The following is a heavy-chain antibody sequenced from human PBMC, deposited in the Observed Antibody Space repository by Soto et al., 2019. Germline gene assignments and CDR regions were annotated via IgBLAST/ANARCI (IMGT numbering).Heavy chain of an antibody. J-gene: IGHJ6*03. CDR3: ARGASYYDFWSGYYKGDYYMNV. Sequence: SVKVSCKASGFTFTSSAVQWVRQARGQRLEWIGWIVVGSGNTNYAQKFQERVTMTRNTSISTAYMELSSLRSEDTAVYYCARGASYYDFWSGYYKGDYYMNVWGKGTTVTVSS. CDR1: GFTFTSSA. D-gene: IGHD3-3*01. CDR2: IVVGSGNT. V-gene: IGHV1-58*01.